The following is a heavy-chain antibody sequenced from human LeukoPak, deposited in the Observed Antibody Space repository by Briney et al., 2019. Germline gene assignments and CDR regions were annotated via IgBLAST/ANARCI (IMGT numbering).Heavy chain of an antibody. CDR1: GATFSSYG. CDR2: IIPFFGTA. CDR3: ARGPSLLLWFGELPPGHFDY. J-gene: IGHJ4*02. D-gene: IGHD3-10*01. Sequence: SVKVSCKASGATFSSYGISWVRQAPGQGLEWMGGIIPFFGTANYAQKFQGRVTITTDESTSTAYMELRSLRSDDTAVYYCARGPSLLLWFGELPPGHFDYWGQGTLVTVSS. V-gene: IGHV1-69*05.